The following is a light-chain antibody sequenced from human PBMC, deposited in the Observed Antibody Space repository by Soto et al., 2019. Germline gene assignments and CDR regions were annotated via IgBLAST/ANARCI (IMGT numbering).Light chain of an antibody. Sequence: EIVLTQSPGTLSLSPGERATLSCRASQSVSSSYLAWYQKKPGQAPRLLIYGASSRATGIPDRFSGSGSGTDFTYTISRLEPEDFAVYYSQQYGSSPPMYTFGQGTKLEIK. CDR1: QSVSSSY. CDR3: QQYGSSPPMYT. CDR2: GAS. V-gene: IGKV3-20*01. J-gene: IGKJ2*01.